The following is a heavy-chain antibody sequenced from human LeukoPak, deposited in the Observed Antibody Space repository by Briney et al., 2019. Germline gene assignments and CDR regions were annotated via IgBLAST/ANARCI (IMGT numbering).Heavy chain of an antibody. CDR2: ITSSSSYI. CDR1: GFTFSSYS. J-gene: IGHJ4*02. CDR3: ARHVVAVGFDY. D-gene: IGHD3-22*01. V-gene: IGHV3-21*01. Sequence: GGSLRLSCAVSGFTFSSYSMNWVRQAPGKGLEWVSSITSSSSYIYYADSVKGRFTISRDNAKNSLYLQMNSLRAEDTAVYYCARHVVAVGFDYWGQGTLVTVSS.